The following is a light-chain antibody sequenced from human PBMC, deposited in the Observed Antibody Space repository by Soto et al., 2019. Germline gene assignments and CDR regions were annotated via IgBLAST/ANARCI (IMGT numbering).Light chain of an antibody. CDR3: QVWDRSRDHVV. V-gene: IGLV3-21*04. CDR1: NIGGES. J-gene: IGLJ2*01. CDR2: FDS. Sequence: SYELTQPPSVSVAPGKTATITCGGNNIGGESVHWYQQKPGQAPVLVISFDSDRPLGIPERFSGSKSGNTATLTISRVEAGDEADYYCQVWDRSRDHVVFGGGTQLTVL.